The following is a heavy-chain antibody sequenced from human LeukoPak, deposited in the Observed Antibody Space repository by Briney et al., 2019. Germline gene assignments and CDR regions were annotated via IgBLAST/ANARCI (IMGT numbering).Heavy chain of an antibody. V-gene: IGHV4-30-4*01. D-gene: IGHD3-10*01. Sequence: SETLSLTCTVSGGSISSGDYYWSWIRQPPGKGLAWIGYIYYSGSTYYNPSLKSRVTISVDTSKNQFSLKLSSVTAADTAVYYCARSFGYLYNWFDPWGQGTLVTVSS. CDR2: IYYSGST. J-gene: IGHJ5*02. CDR1: GGSISSGDYY. CDR3: ARSFGYLYNWFDP.